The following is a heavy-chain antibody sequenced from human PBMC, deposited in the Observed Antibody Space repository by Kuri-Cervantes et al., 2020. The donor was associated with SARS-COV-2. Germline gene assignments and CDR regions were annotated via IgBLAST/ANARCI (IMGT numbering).Heavy chain of an antibody. D-gene: IGHD1-26*01. Sequence: GGSLRLSCAASGFTFSSYEMNWVRQAPGKGLVWVSRTNTDGSSTSYADSVKGRFTISRDNAKNTLYLQMNSLRAEDTAVYYCARAFLRGGSDYWGQGTLVTVSS. V-gene: IGHV3-74*01. CDR2: TNTDGSST. CDR3: ARAFLRGGSDY. J-gene: IGHJ4*02. CDR1: GFTFSSYE.